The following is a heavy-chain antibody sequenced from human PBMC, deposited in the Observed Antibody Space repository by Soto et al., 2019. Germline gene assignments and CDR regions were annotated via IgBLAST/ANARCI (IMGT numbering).Heavy chain of an antibody. CDR3: ARRKQQLASDY. D-gene: IGHD6-13*01. J-gene: IGHJ4*02. CDR1: GFTFSSYS. V-gene: IGHV3-21*01. CDR2: ISSSSSYI. Sequence: SLRLSCAASGFTFSSYSMNWVRQAPGKGLEWVSSISSSSSYIYYADSVKGRFTISRDNAKNSLYLQMNSLRAEDTAVYYCARRKQQLASDYWGQGTLVTVSS.